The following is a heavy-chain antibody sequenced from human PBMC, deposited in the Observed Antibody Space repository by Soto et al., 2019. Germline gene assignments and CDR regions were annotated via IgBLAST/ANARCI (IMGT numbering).Heavy chain of an antibody. J-gene: IGHJ6*02. CDR3: AKDLLRLQNYYNTYYYGMDV. Sequence: GGSLRLSCAASGFTFSSYGMHWVRQAPGKGLEWVAVISYDGSNKYYADSVKGRFTISRDNSKNTLYLQMNSLRAEETAVYYCAKDLLRLQNYYNTYYYGMDVWGQGTTVTVSS. CDR2: ISYDGSNK. V-gene: IGHV3-30*18. D-gene: IGHD3-22*01. CDR1: GFTFSSYG.